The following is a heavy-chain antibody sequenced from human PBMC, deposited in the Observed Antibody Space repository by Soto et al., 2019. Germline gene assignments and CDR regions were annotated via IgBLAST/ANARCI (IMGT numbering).Heavy chain of an antibody. CDR1: GGSISSGDYY. CDR2: IYYSGST. Sequence: QVQLQESGPGLVKPSQTLSLTCTVSGGSISSGDYYWSWIRQPPGKGLEWIGYIYYSGSTYYNPSLTSRVTISVYTSKNQFSLKLSSVTAAYTAVYYCARAPLSVVTAPFDYWGQGTLVTVSS. V-gene: IGHV4-30-4*01. D-gene: IGHD2-15*01. J-gene: IGHJ4*02. CDR3: ARAPLSVVTAPFDY.